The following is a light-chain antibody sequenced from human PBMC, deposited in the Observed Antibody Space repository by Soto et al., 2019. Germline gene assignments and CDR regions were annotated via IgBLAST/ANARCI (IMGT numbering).Light chain of an antibody. Sequence: EIVLTKSPGTRSLSPGERATLSCRASQSVTSTYLGGYQQKPGQAPSLLIYGASSRATGIPDRFSGRGSGTDFTLTISRLEPEDFAVYYCQQYVSPPITFGQGTRLEIK. CDR3: QQYVSPPIT. J-gene: IGKJ5*01. CDR2: GAS. V-gene: IGKV3-20*01. CDR1: QSVTSTY.